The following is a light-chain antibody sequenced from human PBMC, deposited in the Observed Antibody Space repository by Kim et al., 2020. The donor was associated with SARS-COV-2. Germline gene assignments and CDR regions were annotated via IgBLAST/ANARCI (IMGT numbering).Light chain of an antibody. CDR1: QGIGSY. J-gene: IGKJ3*01. Sequence: DIQMTQSPSSLSAYVGDRVTITCRASQGIGSYLAWYQQTPGKAPKLLIYHASTLQRGVPSRFSGSGSGTDFTLTISILQPDDFATYYCQHVNSYPTFGPGTKVDIK. CDR3: QHVNSYPT. CDR2: HAS. V-gene: IGKV1-9*01.